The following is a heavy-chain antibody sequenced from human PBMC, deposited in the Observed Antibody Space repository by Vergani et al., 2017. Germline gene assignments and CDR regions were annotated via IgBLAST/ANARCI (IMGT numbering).Heavy chain of an antibody. V-gene: IGHV1-69*01. CDR2: IIPIFGTA. CDR1: GGTFSSYA. D-gene: IGHD3-9*01. Sequence: QVQLVQSGAEVKKPGSSVKVSCKASGGTFSSYAISWVRQAPGQGLEWMGGIIPIFGTANYAQKFQGRVTITADESTSTAYMELSSLRSEDTAGYYCARGDNYDILTGYPISYYYYYYMDVWGKGTTVTVSS. J-gene: IGHJ6*03. CDR3: ARGDNYDILTGYPISYYYYYYMDV.